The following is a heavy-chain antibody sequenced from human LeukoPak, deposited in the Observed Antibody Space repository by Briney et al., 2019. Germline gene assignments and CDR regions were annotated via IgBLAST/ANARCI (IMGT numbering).Heavy chain of an antibody. D-gene: IGHD2/OR15-2a*01. V-gene: IGHV3-74*01. CDR2: INSDGSTT. CDR1: GFTFSSYW. Sequence: PGGSLRLSCAASGFTFSSYWMHWVRQTPGKGLVWVARINSDGSTTTYADPVKGRFTISRDNAKSTLYLQMNSLRAEDTAVYYCARDPTSLYRFDHWGQGTLVTVSS. CDR3: ARDPTSLYRFDH. J-gene: IGHJ5*02.